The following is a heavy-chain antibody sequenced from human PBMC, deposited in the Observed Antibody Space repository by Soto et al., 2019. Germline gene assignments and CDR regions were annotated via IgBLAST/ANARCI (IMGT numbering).Heavy chain of an antibody. CDR3: AREVQVHTPAFVY. Sequence: QVQLVQSGAEMKKPGSSVKVSCQSSGGTFNTYAMNWVRQAPGQGPEWMGDISPMFGAANYAPKFQGRVTITAXXXXXXXXXXXXXXXXXXXXXXFCAREVQVHTPAFVYWGQGTLVTVSS. CDR2: ISPMFGAA. D-gene: IGHD1-26*01. CDR1: GGTFNTYA. V-gene: IGHV1-69*01. J-gene: IGHJ4*02.